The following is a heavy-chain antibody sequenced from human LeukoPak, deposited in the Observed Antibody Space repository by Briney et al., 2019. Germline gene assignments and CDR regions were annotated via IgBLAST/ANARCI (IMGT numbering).Heavy chain of an antibody. Sequence: SETLSLTCAVFGRSISNDNWWSWVRQSPGMGLEWIGEIYHSGGTNYNPSLKSRVAISVDKSKNQFSLKLSSVTAADTAVYYCARGRVSSSSGSSSDYYYYGMDVWGQGTTVTVSS. J-gene: IGHJ6*02. D-gene: IGHD6-6*01. CDR3: ARGRVSSSSGSSSDYYYYGMDV. CDR1: GRSISNDNW. V-gene: IGHV4-4*02. CDR2: IYHSGGT.